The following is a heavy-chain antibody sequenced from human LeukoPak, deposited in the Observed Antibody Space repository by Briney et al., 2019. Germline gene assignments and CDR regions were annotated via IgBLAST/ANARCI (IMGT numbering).Heavy chain of an antibody. Sequence: PGRSLRLSCAASGFTVSSNYMSWVRQAPGKGLEWVSVIYSGGSTYYADSVKGRFTISRDNSKNTLYLQMNSLRAEDTAVYYCARALYSSCYFDYWGQGTLVTVSS. J-gene: IGHJ4*02. CDR1: GFTVSSNY. CDR3: ARALYSSCYFDY. CDR2: IYSGGST. V-gene: IGHV3-53*01. D-gene: IGHD5-18*01.